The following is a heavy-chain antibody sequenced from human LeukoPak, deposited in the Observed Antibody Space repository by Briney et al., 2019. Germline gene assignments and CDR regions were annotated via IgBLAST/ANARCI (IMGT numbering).Heavy chain of an antibody. V-gene: IGHV4-4*02. Sequence: SGTLSLTCAVSGGSISSSNWWSWVRQPPGKGLEWIGEIYHSGSANYNPSLKSRVTISVDKSKNQLSLKLSSVTAADTAVYYCARNYCSGGSCYWYFDLWGRGTLVTVSS. J-gene: IGHJ2*01. CDR1: GGSISSSNW. D-gene: IGHD2-15*01. CDR3: ARNYCSGGSCYWYFDL. CDR2: IYHSGSA.